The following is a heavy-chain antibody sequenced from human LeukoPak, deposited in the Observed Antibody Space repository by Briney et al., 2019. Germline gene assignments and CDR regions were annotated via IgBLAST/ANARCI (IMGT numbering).Heavy chain of an antibody. Sequence: PSETLSLTCTVSGYSISSGYYWGWIRQPPGKGLEWIGSIYHSGSTYYNPSLKSRVTISVDTSKNQFSLKLSSVTAADTAVYYCASQGVNYYGSGSPASPDWGQGTLVTVSS. CDR2: IYHSGST. CDR1: GYSISSGYY. D-gene: IGHD3-10*01. CDR3: ASQGVNYYGSGSPASPD. J-gene: IGHJ4*02. V-gene: IGHV4-38-2*02.